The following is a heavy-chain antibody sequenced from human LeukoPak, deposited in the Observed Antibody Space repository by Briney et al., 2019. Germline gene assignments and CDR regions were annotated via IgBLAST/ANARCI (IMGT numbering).Heavy chain of an antibody. D-gene: IGHD3-22*01. CDR3: AKVGAGSYYDSSGYYGY. CDR2: IYSGGST. V-gene: IGHV3-53*01. CDR1: GFTVSSYY. J-gene: IGHJ4*02. Sequence: PGGSLRLSCVASGFTVSSYYVSWVRQAPGKGLEWVSVIYSGGSTYYADSVEGRFTVSRDNSKNTLYLQMNSLRAEDTAVYYCAKVGAGSYYDSSGYYGYWGQGTLVTVSS.